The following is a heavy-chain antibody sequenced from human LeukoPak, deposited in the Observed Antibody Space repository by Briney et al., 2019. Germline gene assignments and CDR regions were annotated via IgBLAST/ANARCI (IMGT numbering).Heavy chain of an antibody. CDR3: AKDIRLWFGDRDLDY. D-gene: IGHD3-10*01. Sequence: GGSLRLSCAASGFTFSSYSMNWVRQAPGKGLEWVSYISSSSSTIYYADSVKGRFTISRDNAKNSLYLQMNSLRAEDTAVYYCAKDIRLWFGDRDLDYWGQGTLVTVSS. CDR1: GFTFSSYS. V-gene: IGHV3-48*01. CDR2: ISSSSSTI. J-gene: IGHJ4*02.